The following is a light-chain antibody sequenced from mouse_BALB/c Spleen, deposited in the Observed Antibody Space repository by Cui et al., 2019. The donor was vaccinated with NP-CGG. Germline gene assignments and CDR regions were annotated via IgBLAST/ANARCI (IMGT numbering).Light chain of an antibody. J-gene: IGLJ1*01. V-gene: IGLV1*01. CDR3: ALWYSNHWV. CDR2: GTN. Sequence: QAVVTQESALTTSPGETVTLTCRSSTGPVTTSNYANWVQEKPDHLFTGLIGGTNNRAPGVPARFSGSLIGDKAALTITGAQTEDEAIYFCALWYSNHWVIGGGTKLTVL. CDR1: TGPVTTSNY.